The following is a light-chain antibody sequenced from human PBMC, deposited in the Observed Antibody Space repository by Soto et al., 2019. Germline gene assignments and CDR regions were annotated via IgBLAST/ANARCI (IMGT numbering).Light chain of an antibody. CDR2: GAS. J-gene: IGKJ2*01. CDR1: QSVSSRY. V-gene: IGKV3-20*01. CDR3: QQYGNSPYT. Sequence: EIVLTQSPGTLSLSPGERATLSCRASQSVSSRYLALYQQKPGQAPSLLIYGASSWATGIPDRFSGSGSGTDFTLTISRLEPEDFAVYYCQQYGNSPYTFGQGTKLEIK.